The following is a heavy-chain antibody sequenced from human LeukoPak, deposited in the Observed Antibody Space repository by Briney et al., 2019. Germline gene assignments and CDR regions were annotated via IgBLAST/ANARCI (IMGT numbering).Heavy chain of an antibody. CDR2: IIPIFGTA. Sequence: ASVKVSCKASGGTFSSYAISWVRQAPGQGLEWMGGIIPIFGTANYAQKFQGRVTTTADESTSTAYMELSSLRSEDTAVYYCARERGGAASYYFDYWGQGTLVTVSS. J-gene: IGHJ4*02. V-gene: IGHV1-69*13. D-gene: IGHD6-13*01. CDR3: ARERGGAASYYFDY. CDR1: GGTFSSYA.